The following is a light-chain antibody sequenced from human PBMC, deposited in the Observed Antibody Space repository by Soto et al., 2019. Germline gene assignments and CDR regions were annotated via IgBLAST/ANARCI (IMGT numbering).Light chain of an antibody. CDR3: CSYAGSYTHYV. CDR2: DVN. CDR1: SSDVGGYNY. Sequence: QSALTQPRSVSGSPGQSITISCTGTSSDVGGYNYVSWYRQHPGKAPKLMIYDVNKRPSGVPDRFSGSKSGNTASLTISGLQAEDEADYYCCSYAGSYTHYVFGTGTTVTVL. V-gene: IGLV2-11*01. J-gene: IGLJ1*01.